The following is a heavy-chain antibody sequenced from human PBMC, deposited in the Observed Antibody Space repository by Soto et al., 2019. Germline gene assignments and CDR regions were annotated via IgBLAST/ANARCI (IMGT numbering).Heavy chain of an antibody. CDR3: ASIRIAVAGTEYMDV. Sequence: EVQLVESGGGLVQPGGSLRLSCAASGFTVSSNYMSWLRQAPGKGLEWVSVIYSGGSTYYADSVKGRFTISRHNSKNTLYLQMNSLRAEDKAVYYCASIRIAVAGTEYMDVWGKGTTVTVSS. V-gene: IGHV3-53*04. CDR1: GFTVSSNY. J-gene: IGHJ6*03. CDR2: IYSGGST. D-gene: IGHD6-19*01.